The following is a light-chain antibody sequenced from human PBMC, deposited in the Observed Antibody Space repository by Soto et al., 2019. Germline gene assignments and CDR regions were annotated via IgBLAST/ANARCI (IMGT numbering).Light chain of an antibody. CDR3: SSSTSSSTRV. CDR2: DVS. CDR1: SSDVGGYNY. J-gene: IGLJ1*01. V-gene: IGLV2-14*01. Sequence: QSALTQPASVSGSPGQSITISCTGTSSDVGGYNYVSWYQQHPGKAPKLMIYDVSNRPSGVSNRFSGSKSGNTASLTISGLQAEDEDDYSCSSSTSSSTRVFGTGTKLTVL.